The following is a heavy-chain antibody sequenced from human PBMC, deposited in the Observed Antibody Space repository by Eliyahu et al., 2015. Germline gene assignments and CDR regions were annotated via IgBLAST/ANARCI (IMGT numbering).Heavy chain of an antibody. CDR2: ISYDGNSK. D-gene: IGHD2-2*01. CDR1: GFIXSXYG. CDR3: ARGAPSRTNWLGKYYGMDV. Sequence: QVQLVESGGGVVQPGRSLRLSCAGXGFIXSXYGMHWVRQAPGKGLEWVAVISYDGNSKYYADSVKGRFTFSRDNSKNTMYLQMNSLRVEDTAMYYCARGAPSRTNWLGKYYGMDVWGQGTTVTVS. J-gene: IGHJ6*02. V-gene: IGHV3-30*03.